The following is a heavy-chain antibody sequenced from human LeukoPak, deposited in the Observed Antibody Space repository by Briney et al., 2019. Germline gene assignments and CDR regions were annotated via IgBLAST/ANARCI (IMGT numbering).Heavy chain of an antibody. Sequence: GGSLRLSCSASGFIFSNYDMHWVRQAPGKGLEYVSAINNNGGRTYYADSVEGRFTVSRDNPKNTLYLQMSSLRAEDTAVYYCVKMYDGYWGQGTLVTVSP. D-gene: IGHD3-3*01. CDR2: INNNGGRT. V-gene: IGHV3-64D*06. CDR3: VKMYDGY. J-gene: IGHJ4*02. CDR1: GFIFSNYD.